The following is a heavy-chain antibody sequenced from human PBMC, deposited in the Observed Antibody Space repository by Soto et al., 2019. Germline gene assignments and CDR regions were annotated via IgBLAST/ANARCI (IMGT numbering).Heavy chain of an antibody. D-gene: IGHD6-13*01. Sequence: QVQLVQSGAEVRMPGSSVKVSCKASGGTFSTYPINWVRQAPGQGLEWMGGIMPLLGTTNYAQKFKGRVTITADEPTSTAYMELSSLRAEDAAVYYCARGATHGSSWYFWFDPWGQGTLDTVSS. V-gene: IGHV1-69*01. CDR1: GGTFSTYP. J-gene: IGHJ5*02. CDR3: ARGATHGSSWYFWFDP. CDR2: IMPLLGTT.